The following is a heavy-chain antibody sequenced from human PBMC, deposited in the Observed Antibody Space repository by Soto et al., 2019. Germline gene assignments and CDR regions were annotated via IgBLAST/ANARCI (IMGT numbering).Heavy chain of an antibody. Sequence: SETLSLTCTVSGDSITSNSYFWAWIRQPPGKGLEWIGSIYYSGSTYYNPSLKSRVTISVDRSKNQFSLKLSSVTAADTAVYYCARGMTTVTTIDYWGQGTLVTVSS. J-gene: IGHJ4*02. V-gene: IGHV4-39*07. D-gene: IGHD4-4*01. CDR3: ARGMTTVTTIDY. CDR2: IYYSGST. CDR1: GDSITSNSYF.